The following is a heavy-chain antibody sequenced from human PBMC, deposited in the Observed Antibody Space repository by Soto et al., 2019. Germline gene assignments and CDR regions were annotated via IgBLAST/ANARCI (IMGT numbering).Heavy chain of an antibody. CDR1: GFSLSTSGMC. J-gene: IGHJ4*02. D-gene: IGHD6-6*01. CDR2: IDWDDDK. Sequence: SGPTGEPTQTLTLTCTFSGFSLSTSGMCVSWIRQPPGKALEWLALIDWDDDKYYSTSLKTRLTISKDTSKNQVVLTMTNMDPVDTATYYCARTLYSSSSSPSDYWGQGTLVTVSS. V-gene: IGHV2-70*01. CDR3: ARTLYSSSSSPSDY.